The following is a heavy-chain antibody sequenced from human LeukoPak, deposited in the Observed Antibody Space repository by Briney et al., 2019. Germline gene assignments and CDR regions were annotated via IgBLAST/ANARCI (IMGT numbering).Heavy chain of an antibody. CDR2: INPNSGGT. V-gene: IGHV1-2*02. CDR1: GYTFTGYY. D-gene: IGHD3-22*01. J-gene: IGHJ2*01. Sequence: GASVKVCCKASGYTFTGYYMHWVRQAPGQGLEWMGWINPNSGGTNYAQKFQGRVTMTRDTSISTAYMGLSRLRSDDTAVYYCARDLIIVEMAPIGYFDLWGRGTLVTVSS. CDR3: ARDLIIVEMAPIGYFDL.